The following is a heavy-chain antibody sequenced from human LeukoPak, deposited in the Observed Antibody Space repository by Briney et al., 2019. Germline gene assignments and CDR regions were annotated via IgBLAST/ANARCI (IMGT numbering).Heavy chain of an antibody. CDR1: GGSISSYY. D-gene: IGHD2-8*02. CDR2: IYYSGST. V-gene: IGHV4-59*08. Sequence: SETLSLTCTVSGGSISSYYWSWIRQPPGKGLEWIGYIYYSGSTNYNPSLKSRVTISVDTSKNQFSLKLSSVTAAVTAVYYCARHSTGGPHFDYWGQGTLVTVSS. CDR3: ARHSTGGPHFDY. J-gene: IGHJ4*02.